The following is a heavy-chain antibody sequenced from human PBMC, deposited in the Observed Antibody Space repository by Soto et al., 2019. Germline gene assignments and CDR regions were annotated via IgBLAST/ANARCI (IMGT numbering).Heavy chain of an antibody. D-gene: IGHD2-15*01. CDR1: GGSISSSSYY. V-gene: IGHV4-39*01. CDR3: ARQGVVVAAMVRYYYGMDV. Sequence: QLQLQESGPGLVKPSETLSLTCTVSGGSISSSSYYWGWIRQPPGKGLEWIGSIYYSGSTYYNPSLKSRVTISVDTSKNQFSLKLSSVTAADTAVYYCARQGVVVAAMVRYYYGMDVWGQGTTVTVSS. J-gene: IGHJ6*02. CDR2: IYYSGST.